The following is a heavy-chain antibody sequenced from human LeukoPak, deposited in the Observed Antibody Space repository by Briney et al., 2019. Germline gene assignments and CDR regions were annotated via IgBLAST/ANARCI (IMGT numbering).Heavy chain of an antibody. CDR3: AREQWLVLAYFDY. Sequence: PSETLSLTCAVYGGSFSGYYWSWIRQPPGKGLEWIGEINHSGSTNYNPSLKSRVTISVDTSKNQFSLKLSSVTAADTAVYYCAREQWLVLAYFDYWGQGILVTVSS. V-gene: IGHV4-34*01. CDR2: INHSGST. CDR1: GGSFSGYY. D-gene: IGHD6-19*01. J-gene: IGHJ4*02.